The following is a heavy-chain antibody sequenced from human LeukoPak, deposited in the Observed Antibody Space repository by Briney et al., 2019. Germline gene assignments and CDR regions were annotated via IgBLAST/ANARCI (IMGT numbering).Heavy chain of an antibody. CDR2: INPNSGGT. CDR1: GYTFTGYY. J-gene: IGHJ6*03. V-gene: IGHV1-2*02. D-gene: IGHD3-10*01. Sequence: ASVKVSCKASGYTFTGYYMHWVRQAPGQGLEWMGWINPNSGGTKYAQKFQGRVTMTRDTSISTAYMELSRLRSDVTAVYYCARGLSYGSGSYSPGDYYYYYMDVWGKGTTVTVSS. CDR3: ARGLSYGSGSYSPGDYYYYYMDV.